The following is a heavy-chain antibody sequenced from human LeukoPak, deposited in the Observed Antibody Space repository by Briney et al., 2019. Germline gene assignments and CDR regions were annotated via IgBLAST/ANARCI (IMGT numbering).Heavy chain of an antibody. D-gene: IGHD4-17*01. V-gene: IGHV4-31*03. CDR2: IYYSGST. CDR3: ARDRGGDYVFDY. J-gene: IGHJ4*02. Sequence: SETLSLTCTVSGGSISSRTYYWGWIRQHPGKGLEWIGYIYYSGSTYYNPSLKSRVTISVDTSKNQFSLKLSSVTAADTAVYYCARDRGGDYVFDYWGQGTLVTVSS. CDR1: GGSISSRTYY.